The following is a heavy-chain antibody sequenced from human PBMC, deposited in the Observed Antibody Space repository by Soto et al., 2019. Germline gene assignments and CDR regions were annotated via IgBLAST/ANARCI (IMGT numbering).Heavy chain of an antibody. Sequence: GASVKVSCKASGYTFTAFYMNWVRQAPGQGLEWMGWVNPNTGVTKYAQKFQGRVTMTRDTSINTAYMELSGLTSDDTAVYYCATLRLDPWGQGTLVTLSS. J-gene: IGHJ5*02. V-gene: IGHV1-2*02. D-gene: IGHD3-9*01. CDR2: VNPNTGVT. CDR3: ATLRLDP. CDR1: GYTFTAFY.